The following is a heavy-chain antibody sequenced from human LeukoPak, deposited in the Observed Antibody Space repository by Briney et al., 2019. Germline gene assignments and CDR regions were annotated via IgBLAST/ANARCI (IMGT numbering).Heavy chain of an antibody. V-gene: IGHV3-33*06. J-gene: IGHJ4*02. D-gene: IGHD6-19*01. CDR2: IWYDGSNK. CDR3: AKDEAVAGTVNN. Sequence: GRSLRLSCAASGFTFSSYGMHWVRQAPGKGLEWVAVIWYDGSNKYYADSVKGRFTISRDNSKNTLYLQMNSLRAEDTAVYYCAKDEAVAGTVNNWGQGTLVTVSS. CDR1: GFTFSSYG.